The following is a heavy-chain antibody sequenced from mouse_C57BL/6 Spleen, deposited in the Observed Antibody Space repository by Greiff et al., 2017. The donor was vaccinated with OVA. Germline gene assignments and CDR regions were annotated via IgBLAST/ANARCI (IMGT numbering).Heavy chain of an antibody. CDR1: GYTFTDYN. CDR3: ARGSVSNFYFDY. CDR2: INPNNGGT. Sequence: EVQLQQSGPELVKPGASVKMSCKASGYTFTDYNMHWVKQSHGKSLEWIGYINPNNGGTSYNQKFKGKATLTVNKSSSTAYMELRSLTSEDSAVYYCARGSVSNFYFDYWGQGTTLTVSS. D-gene: IGHD4-1*01. V-gene: IGHV1-22*01. J-gene: IGHJ2*01.